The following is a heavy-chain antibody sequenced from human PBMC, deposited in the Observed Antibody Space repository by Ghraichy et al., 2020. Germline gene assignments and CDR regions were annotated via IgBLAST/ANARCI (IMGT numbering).Heavy chain of an antibody. CDR1: GFTFSSYS. CDR2: ISSSIYI. V-gene: IGHV3-21*01. Sequence: GGSLRLSCAASGFTFSSYSMNWVRQAPGKGLEWVSSISSSIYIYYADSVKGRFTISRDNAKNSLYLQMNSLRAEDTAVYYCERDIVVVPAVSQQVRYYYYGMDVWGQGTTVTVSS. D-gene: IGHD2-2*01. CDR3: ERDIVVVPAVSQQVRYYYYGMDV. J-gene: IGHJ6*02.